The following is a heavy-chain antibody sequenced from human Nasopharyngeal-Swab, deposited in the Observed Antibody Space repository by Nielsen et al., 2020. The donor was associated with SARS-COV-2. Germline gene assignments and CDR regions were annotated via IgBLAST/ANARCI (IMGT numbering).Heavy chain of an antibody. J-gene: IGHJ3*02. D-gene: IGHD3-10*01. Sequence: SETLSLTCTVSGGSISSYYWSWIRQPPGKGLEWIGYIYYSGSTNYNPSLKSRATISVDTSKNQFSLKLSSVTAADTAVYYCARHKVGSTMVRDDAFDIWGQGTMVTVSS. CDR3: ARHKVGSTMVRDDAFDI. CDR2: IYYSGST. V-gene: IGHV4-59*08. CDR1: GGSISSYY.